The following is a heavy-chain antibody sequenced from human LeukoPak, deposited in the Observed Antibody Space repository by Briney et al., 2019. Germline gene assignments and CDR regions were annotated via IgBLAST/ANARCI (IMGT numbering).Heavy chain of an antibody. V-gene: IGHV1-46*01. Sequence: GASVKVSCKASGYTFTSYSMHWVRQAPGQGLEWLGIINPSGGSTSYAQQFQGRVTMTRDTSTSTVYMELSSLRSEDTAVYYCARSWGGEDAFDIWGQGTMVTVSS. CDR1: GYTFTSYS. J-gene: IGHJ3*02. CDR2: INPSGGST. CDR3: ARSWGGEDAFDI. D-gene: IGHD2-21*01.